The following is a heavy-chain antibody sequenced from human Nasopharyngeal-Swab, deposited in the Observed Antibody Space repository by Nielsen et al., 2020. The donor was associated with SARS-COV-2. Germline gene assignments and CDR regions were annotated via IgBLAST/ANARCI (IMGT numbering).Heavy chain of an antibody. CDR1: GGTFSSYA. D-gene: IGHD4-23*01. CDR2: IIPIFGTA. Sequence: SVKVSCKAPGGTFSSYAISWVRQAPGQGLEWMGGIIPIFGTANYAQKFQGRVTITADKSTSTAYMELSSLRSEDTAVYYCARGSTVVTPVDYWGQGTLVTVSS. CDR3: ARGSTVVTPVDY. J-gene: IGHJ4*02. V-gene: IGHV1-69*06.